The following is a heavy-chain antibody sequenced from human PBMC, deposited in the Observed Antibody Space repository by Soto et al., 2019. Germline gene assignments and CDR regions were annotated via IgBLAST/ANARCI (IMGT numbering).Heavy chain of an antibody. D-gene: IGHD3-3*01. V-gene: IGHV3-30*18. Sequence: PGGSLRLSCAASGFTFSSYGMHWVRQAPGKGLEWVAVISYDGSNKYYADSVKGRFTISRDNSKNTLYLQMNSLRAEDTAVYYCAKDSLANYDFWSGYLDYWGQGTLVTVSS. CDR3: AKDSLANYDFWSGYLDY. CDR1: GFTFSSYG. CDR2: ISYDGSNK. J-gene: IGHJ4*02.